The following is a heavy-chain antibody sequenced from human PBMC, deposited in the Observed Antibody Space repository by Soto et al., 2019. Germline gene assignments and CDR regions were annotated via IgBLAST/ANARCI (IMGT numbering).Heavy chain of an antibody. D-gene: IGHD6-13*01. J-gene: IGHJ3*01. CDR2: IRSKAYGGTT. CDR3: TRESDSSSWYGTG. Sequence: SLRLSCTSSVFTFGDYAMSWFRQAPGKGLEWVGFIRSKAYGGTTEYAASVKGRFTISRDDSKSIAYLQMNSLKTEDTAVYYCTRESDSSSWYGTGWGQGTMVTV. V-gene: IGHV3-49*03. CDR1: VFTFGDYA.